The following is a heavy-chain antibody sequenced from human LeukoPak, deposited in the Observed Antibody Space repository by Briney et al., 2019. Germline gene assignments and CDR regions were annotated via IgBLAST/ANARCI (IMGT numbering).Heavy chain of an antibody. CDR2: IRGSGGST. V-gene: IGHV3-23*01. Sequence: GGSLRLSFAASGFTLSSYGMSSVRQAPGKGLEWVSAIRGSGGSTYYADSVNGRFTISRDNSKNTLYLQIDSLTVEYRPVYYFPNGSCFISGYSYNWFDRWGEGTLVTVYS. CDR3: PNGSCFISGYSYNWFDR. CDR1: GFTLSSYG. J-gene: IGHJ5*02. D-gene: IGHD3-22*01.